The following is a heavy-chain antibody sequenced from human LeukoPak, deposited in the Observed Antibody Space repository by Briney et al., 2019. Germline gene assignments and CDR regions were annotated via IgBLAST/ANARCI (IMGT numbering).Heavy chain of an antibody. J-gene: IGHJ4*02. CDR3: AKANCGSECYYNLDS. V-gene: IGHV3-23*01. CDR2: ISGSGGNT. CDR1: GFTLSSYA. Sequence: GGSLRLSCAASGFTLSSYALSWVRQVPGKGLEWVSRISGSGGNTYYADSVKGRFTISRDNSKSTLYLQMNSLRAEDTAVYYCAKANCGSECYYNLDSWGQGTLVTVSS. D-gene: IGHD2-21*01.